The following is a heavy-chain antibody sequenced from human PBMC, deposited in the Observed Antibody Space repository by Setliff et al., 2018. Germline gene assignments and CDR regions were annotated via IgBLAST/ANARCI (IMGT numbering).Heavy chain of an antibody. Sequence: PGGSLRLSCLASGFSFSNTKMSWIRQAPGKGLEWVGRIKSAADGGTIEYAAAVNGRFTVSRDDSKNTLFLQMNSLKTEDTAVYYCTRGGVAVAGTYDYWGQGTLVTVSS. D-gene: IGHD6-19*01. J-gene: IGHJ4*02. V-gene: IGHV3-15*01. CDR1: GFSFSNTK. CDR3: TRGGVAVAGTYDY. CDR2: IKSAADGGTI.